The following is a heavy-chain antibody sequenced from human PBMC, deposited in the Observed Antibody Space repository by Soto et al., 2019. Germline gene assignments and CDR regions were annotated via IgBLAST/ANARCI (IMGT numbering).Heavy chain of an antibody. J-gene: IGHJ6*02. CDR3: ASHDYAHYGMDV. V-gene: IGHV4-30-4*01. D-gene: IGHD3-16*01. Sequence: QVQLQESGPGLVKPSQTLSLTCTVSGGSISSGDYYWSWIRQPPGKGLEWIGYIYYSGSTYYNPTLKSRVSISLDTSKNQFPQKLSSVTAADTAVYYCASHDYAHYGMDVWGQGTTVTVSS. CDR1: GGSISSGDYY. CDR2: IYYSGST.